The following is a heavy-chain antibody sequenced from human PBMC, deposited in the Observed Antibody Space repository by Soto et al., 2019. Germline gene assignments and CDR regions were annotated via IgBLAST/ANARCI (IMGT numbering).Heavy chain of an antibody. J-gene: IGHJ6*02. Sequence: QVQLVQSGAEVKKPGASVKVSCKASGYTFTSYGISWVRQAPGQGLEWMGWISAYNGNTNYAQKLQGRGTMTTDTSTSTAYMELRSLRSDDTAVYYCARDHRYCGGDCYPFTDYYDGMDVWGQGTTVTVSS. V-gene: IGHV1-18*01. CDR2: ISAYNGNT. CDR3: ARDHRYCGGDCYPFTDYYDGMDV. CDR1: GYTFTSYG. D-gene: IGHD2-21*02.